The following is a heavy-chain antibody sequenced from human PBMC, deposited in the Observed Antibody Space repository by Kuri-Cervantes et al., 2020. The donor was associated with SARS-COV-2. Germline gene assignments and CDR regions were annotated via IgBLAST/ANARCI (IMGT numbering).Heavy chain of an antibody. V-gene: IGHV4-39*01. CDR1: GGSISSRSYY. J-gene: IGHJ6*02. CDR2: IYYSGST. D-gene: IGHD3-22*01. Sequence: GSLRLSCSVSGGSISSRSYYWGWIRQPPGKGLERIGSIYYSGSTNYNPTLKSRVTISVDTSTNQFFLNLTSVTAADTAVYYCARQGGYYGMDVWGQGTTVTVSS. CDR3: ARQGGYYGMDV.